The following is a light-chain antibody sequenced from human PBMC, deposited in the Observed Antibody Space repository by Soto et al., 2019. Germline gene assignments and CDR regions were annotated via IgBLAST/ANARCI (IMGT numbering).Light chain of an antibody. CDR2: GAS. CDR1: QSVSSN. J-gene: IGKJ1*01. V-gene: IGKV3-15*01. CDR3: QQYNRYSTWT. Sequence: EIVMTQSPATLSVSPGGRATLSCRASQSVSSNFAWYQQKPGQAPRLLIFGASTRATGIPARFSGSGSGTEFTLTISSLQPDDFATYYCQQYNRYSTWTFGQGTKVDIK.